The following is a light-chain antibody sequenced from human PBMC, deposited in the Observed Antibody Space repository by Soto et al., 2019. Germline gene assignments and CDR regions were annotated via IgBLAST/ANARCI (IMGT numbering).Light chain of an antibody. CDR1: TLGDKY. Sequence: SYELTQPPSVSVSPGQTATITCSGHTLGDKYVLWYHQKPGQSPVLVMYQDDHRPSGIPERFSGSNSGNTATLTISGTQAMDEADYYCQTWDSTTAVFGTGTKVTVL. CDR2: QDD. J-gene: IGLJ1*01. V-gene: IGLV3-1*01. CDR3: QTWDSTTAV.